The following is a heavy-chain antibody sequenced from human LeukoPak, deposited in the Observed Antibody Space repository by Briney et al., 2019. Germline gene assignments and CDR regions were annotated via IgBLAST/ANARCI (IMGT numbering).Heavy chain of an antibody. V-gene: IGHV4-59*01. Sequence: SETLSLTCAVYGGSFSGYYWSWIRQPPGKGLEWIGYIYYSGSTNYNPSLKSRVTISVDTSKNQFSLRLSSVTAADTAVYYCARHRYYYDSSGYYYQPWGQGTLVTVSS. CDR1: GGSFSGYY. CDR3: ARHRYYYDSSGYYYQP. J-gene: IGHJ5*02. D-gene: IGHD3-22*01. CDR2: IYYSGST.